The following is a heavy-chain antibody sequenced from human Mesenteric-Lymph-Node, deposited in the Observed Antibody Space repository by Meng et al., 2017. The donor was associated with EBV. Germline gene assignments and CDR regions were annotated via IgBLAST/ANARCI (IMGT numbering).Heavy chain of an antibody. V-gene: IGHV1-18*01. CDR1: SYSCTSYG. CDR2: TSGYNGNT. D-gene: IGHD2-2*01. J-gene: IGHJ5*02. CDR3: AREGRVPAAMGFDP. Sequence: QDQLVPFGAEVEDPGASVKCSCKASSYSCTSYGSRLVRQAPGQGLEWMGWTSGYNGNTNYAQKFQGRVTMTTDTSTSTAYMELRSLRSDDTAVYYCAREGRVPAAMGFDPWGQGTLVTVSS.